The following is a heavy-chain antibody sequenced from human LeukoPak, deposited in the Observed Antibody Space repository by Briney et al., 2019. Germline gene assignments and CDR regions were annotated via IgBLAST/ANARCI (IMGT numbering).Heavy chain of an antibody. V-gene: IGHV3-30*02. D-gene: IGHD3-10*01. CDR3: VSDGDYFDY. J-gene: IGHJ4*02. CDR1: GFTFSGHG. CDR2: IRYDGSNK. Sequence: GGSLRLSCVASGFTFSGHGVHWVRQAPGKGLEWVAFIRYDGSNKYYADSVKGRFTISRDNSKNTLYLQMNSLRAEDTAVYYCVSDGDYFDYWGQGTLVTVSS.